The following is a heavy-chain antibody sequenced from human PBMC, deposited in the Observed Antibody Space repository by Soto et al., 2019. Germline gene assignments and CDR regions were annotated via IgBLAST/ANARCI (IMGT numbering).Heavy chain of an antibody. D-gene: IGHD6-25*01. Sequence: QLQLQESGPRLVKPSETLSLTCSVSGGSINSGSYYWGWIRQPPGKGLEWIGSVYSSGYTYYNSSLKSRITISGDTPKNPFSLDLGSMTAADTAVYSCARHSHRLSWFDSWGQETLVAVSS. CDR3: ARHSHRLSWFDS. V-gene: IGHV4-39*01. J-gene: IGHJ5*01. CDR1: GGSINSGSYY. CDR2: VYSSGYT.